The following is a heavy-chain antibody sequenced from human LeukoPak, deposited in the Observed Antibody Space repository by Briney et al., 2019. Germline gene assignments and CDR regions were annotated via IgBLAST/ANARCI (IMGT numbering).Heavy chain of an antibody. V-gene: IGHV3-48*04. CDR2: ISSSSSTI. D-gene: IGHD3-3*01. CDR1: GFTFSSYS. CDR3: ARGANYDFWSGYSYYMDV. Sequence: GGSLRLSCAASGFTFSSYSMNWVRQAPGKGLEWVSYISSSSSTIYYADSVKGRFTISRDNAKNSLYLQMNSLRAEDTAVYYCARGANYDFWSGYSYYMDVWGKGTTVTVSS. J-gene: IGHJ6*03.